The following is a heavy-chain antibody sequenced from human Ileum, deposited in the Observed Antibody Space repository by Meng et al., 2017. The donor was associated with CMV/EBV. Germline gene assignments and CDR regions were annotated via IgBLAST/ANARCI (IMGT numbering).Heavy chain of an antibody. CDR3: ASGSPQLVYV. CDR1: TVSISSGYYD. J-gene: IGHJ4*02. V-gene: IGHV4-30-4*01. CDR2: IYYSGNT. D-gene: IGHD1-1*01. Sequence: QVQLPDACPGHVSPSHTLSLAFAFSTVSISSGYYDWSWNPQPPGKGLEWSRYIYYSGNTYYTPSLKSRVTISADTSKNQFSLKLNSVTAADTAFYYCASGSPQLVYVWGQGTLVTVSS.